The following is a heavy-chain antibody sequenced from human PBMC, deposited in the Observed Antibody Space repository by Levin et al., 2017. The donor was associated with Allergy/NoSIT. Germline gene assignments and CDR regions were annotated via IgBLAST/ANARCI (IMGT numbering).Heavy chain of an antibody. Sequence: VASVKVSCAASGFTFSSYWMSWVRQAPGKGLEWVANIKQDGSEKYYVDSVKGRFTISRDNAKNSLYLQMNSLRAEDTAVYYCARAGYCSGGSCYYPWYFDRWGRGTLVTVSS. CDR2: IKQDGSEK. CDR1: GFTFSSYW. V-gene: IGHV3-7*01. D-gene: IGHD2-15*01. CDR3: ARAGYCSGGSCYYPWYFDR. J-gene: IGHJ2*01.